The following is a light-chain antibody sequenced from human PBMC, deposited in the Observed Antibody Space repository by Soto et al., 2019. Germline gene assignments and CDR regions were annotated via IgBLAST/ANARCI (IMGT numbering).Light chain of an antibody. V-gene: IGKV3-11*01. CDR2: GAS. CDR3: QQRNNWLT. J-gene: IGKJ4*01. Sequence: EIVLTQSPATLSLSPGERGVLSCTASQGVGTYLAWYQQRPGQAPRLLIYGASNRVTGIPARFSGSGSGTDFTLTIGSLEPEEFAVYFCQQRNNWLTFGGGTKVEI. CDR1: QGVGTY.